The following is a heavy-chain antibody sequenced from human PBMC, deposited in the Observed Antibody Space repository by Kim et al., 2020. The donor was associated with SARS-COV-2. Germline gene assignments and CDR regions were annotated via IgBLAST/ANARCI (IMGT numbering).Heavy chain of an antibody. CDR3: ARWGNYGGHSDYYYYAMDV. Sequence: ASVKVSCKASGYTLTSYAMHWVRQAPGQRLEWMGWISAGNGNTKYSQKFQGRVTITRDTPASTVYMELRSLRSEDMAVYYCARWGNYGGHSDYYYYAMDVWGQGTTVTVSS. D-gene: IGHD2-21*02. J-gene: IGHJ6*02. CDR2: ISAGNGNT. CDR1: GYTLTSYA. V-gene: IGHV1-3*01.